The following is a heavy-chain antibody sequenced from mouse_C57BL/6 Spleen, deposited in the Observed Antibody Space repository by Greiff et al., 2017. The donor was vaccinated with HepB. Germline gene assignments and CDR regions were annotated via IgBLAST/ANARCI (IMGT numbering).Heavy chain of an antibody. CDR2: INPYNGGT. D-gene: IGHD1-1*02. Sequence: EVQLQQSGPVLVKPGASVKMSCKASGYTFTDYYMNWVKQSHGKSLEWIGVINPYNGGTSYNQKFKGKATLTVDKSSSPAYMELNSLTSEDSAVYYGARGGDEAWFAYWGQGTLVTVSA. V-gene: IGHV1-19*01. CDR1: GYTFTDYY. CDR3: ARGGDEAWFAY. J-gene: IGHJ3*01.